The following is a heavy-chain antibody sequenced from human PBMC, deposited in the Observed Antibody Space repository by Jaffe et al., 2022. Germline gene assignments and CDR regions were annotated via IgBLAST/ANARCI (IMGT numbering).Heavy chain of an antibody. J-gene: IGHJ4*02. CDR2: ISGSGGST. CDR1: GFTFSSYA. D-gene: IGHD6-19*01. Sequence: EVQLLESGGGLVQPGGSLRLSCAASGFTFSSYAMSWVRQAPGKGLEWVSAISGSGGSTYYADSVKGRFTISRDNSKNTLYLQMNSLRAEDTAVYYCAKVRQAVAGTGYYFDYWGQGTLVTVSS. V-gene: IGHV3-23*01. CDR3: AKVRQAVAGTGYYFDY.